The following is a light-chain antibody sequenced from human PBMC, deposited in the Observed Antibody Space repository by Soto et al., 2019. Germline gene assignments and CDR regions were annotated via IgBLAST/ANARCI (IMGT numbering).Light chain of an antibody. CDR1: QSLVSRDGNTY. CDR3: MQGSLWPWT. CDR2: KVS. V-gene: IGKV2-30*01. Sequence: DVVMTQSPVSLPVTLGQPASISCRSSQSLVSRDGNTYLMWFQQRPGQSPRRLIYKVSNRDFGVSARFSGSGSGTDFTLTISRAEAEDVGVYFCMQGSLWPWTFGQGTKVEIK. J-gene: IGKJ1*01.